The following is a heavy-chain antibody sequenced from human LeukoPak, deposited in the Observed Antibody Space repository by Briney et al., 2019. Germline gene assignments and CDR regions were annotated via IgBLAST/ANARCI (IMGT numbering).Heavy chain of an antibody. D-gene: IGHD6-19*01. V-gene: IGHV4-4*08. CDR2: IYSSGGT. J-gene: IGHJ5*01. Sequence: PSETLSLTCSVSGGSISNHYWSWIRRAPGKGLEWIGYIYSSGGTNYNPSLRGRTTISVDTSRNQLSLRVTSVTAADSAFYYCAKTSGGGGHDSWGQGTLVTVSS. CDR1: GGSISNHY. CDR3: AKTSGGGGHDS.